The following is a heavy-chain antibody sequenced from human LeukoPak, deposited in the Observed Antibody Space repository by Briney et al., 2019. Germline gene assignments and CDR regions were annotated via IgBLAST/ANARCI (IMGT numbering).Heavy chain of an antibody. CDR3: ARELTMISPGAFDI. D-gene: IGHD3-22*01. V-gene: IGHV4-59*01. Sequence: SETLSLTCTVSGGSISSYYWSWIRQPPGKGLEWIGYIYYSGSTNYNPSLKSRVTISVDTSKNQFSLKLSSVTAADTAVYYCARELTMISPGAFDIWGQGTMVTDSS. CDR1: GGSISSYY. J-gene: IGHJ3*02. CDR2: IYYSGST.